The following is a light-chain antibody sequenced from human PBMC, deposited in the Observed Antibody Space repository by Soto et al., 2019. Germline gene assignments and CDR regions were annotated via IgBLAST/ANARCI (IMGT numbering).Light chain of an antibody. Sequence: DLQMTQSPSSLSASVGDRVTITCRASQSISNYLNWYQQKPGKAPTLLIYAAFSLQSGVPSRFSGSRSGTDFTLTISSLQPEDFATYHCQQTYTTLGTFGQGTKVEIK. CDR2: AAF. V-gene: IGKV1-39*01. CDR3: QQTYTTLGT. J-gene: IGKJ1*01. CDR1: QSISNY.